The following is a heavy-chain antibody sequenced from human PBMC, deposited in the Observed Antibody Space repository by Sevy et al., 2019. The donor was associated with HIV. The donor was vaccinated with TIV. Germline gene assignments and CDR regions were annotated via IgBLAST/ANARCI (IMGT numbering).Heavy chain of an antibody. J-gene: IGHJ4*02. CDR2: ISGSGGST. D-gene: IGHD3-10*01. Sequence: GGSLRLSCAASEFSFSSYGMSWVRQTPGQGLEWVSAISGSGGSTYYADSVKGRFTISRDNSKNTLYLQVISLRAEDTAVYYCAKGGFTMVRGVFDYWGQGTLVTVSS. CDR3: AKGGFTMVRGVFDY. V-gene: IGHV3-23*01. CDR1: EFSFSSYG.